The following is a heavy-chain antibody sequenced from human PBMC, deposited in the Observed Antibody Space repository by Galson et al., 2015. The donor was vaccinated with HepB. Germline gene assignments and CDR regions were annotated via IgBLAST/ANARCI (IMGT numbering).Heavy chain of an antibody. V-gene: IGHV3-30*19. J-gene: IGHJ5*02. CDR2: ISYDGNNE. Sequence: SLRLSCAASGFIFSSYGMHWVRQAPGKGLDWVALISYDGNNEWYADSVKGRFTISRDDSKNTLYLQMNSLRAEDSAVYYCARVSCSRTWAGGPWGQGTLVTVSS. CDR3: ARVSCSRTWAGGP. CDR1: GFIFSSYG. D-gene: IGHD2-2*01.